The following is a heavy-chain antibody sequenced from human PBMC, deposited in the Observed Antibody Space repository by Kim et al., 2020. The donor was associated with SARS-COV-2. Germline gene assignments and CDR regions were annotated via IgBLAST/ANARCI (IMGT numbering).Heavy chain of an antibody. D-gene: IGHD3-9*01. CDR3: AKDMDYDILTGYHDY. J-gene: IGHJ4*02. Sequence: DSVKGRFTISRDNAKNSLYLQMNSLRAEDTALYYCAKDMDYDILTGYHDYWGQGTLVTVSS. V-gene: IGHV3-9*01.